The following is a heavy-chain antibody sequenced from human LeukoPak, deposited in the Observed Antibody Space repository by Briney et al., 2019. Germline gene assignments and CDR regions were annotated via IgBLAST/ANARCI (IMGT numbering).Heavy chain of an antibody. D-gene: IGHD1-26*01. V-gene: IGHV3-30*02. CDR1: GFAFSSYG. CDR3: AKAVVGAAYFDY. CDR2: IRYDGSNK. J-gene: IGHJ4*02. Sequence: GGSLRLSCAASGFAFSSYGMHWVRQAPGKGLEWVAFIRYDGSNKYYADSVKGRFTISRDNSKNTLYLQMNSLRAEDTAVYYCAKAVVGAAYFDYWGQGTLVTVSS.